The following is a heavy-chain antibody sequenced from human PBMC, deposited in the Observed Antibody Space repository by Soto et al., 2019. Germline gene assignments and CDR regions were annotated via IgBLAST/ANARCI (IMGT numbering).Heavy chain of an antibody. D-gene: IGHD6-13*01. CDR3: ARDXAAAGTRGGYYYYGMDV. CDR2: IWYDGSNK. V-gene: IGHV3-33*01. CDR1: GFSFSSYG. Sequence: PGGSLRLSCAASGFSFSSYGMYWVRQAPGKGLEWVAVIWYDGSNKDYADSVKGRFTISRDNSKNTLYLQMNSLRAEDTAVYYCARDXAAAGTRGGYYYYGMDVWGQGTTVTVSS. J-gene: IGHJ6*02.